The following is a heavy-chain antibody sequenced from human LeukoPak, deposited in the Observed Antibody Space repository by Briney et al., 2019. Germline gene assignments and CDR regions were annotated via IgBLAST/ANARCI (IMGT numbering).Heavy chain of an antibody. CDR1: GFTFSSYW. D-gene: IGHD3-10*01. Sequence: PGGSLRLPCAASGFTFSSYWMSWVRQAPGKGLEWVANIKQDGSEKYYVDSVKGRFTISRDNAKNSVYLQMNSLRAEDTAVYYCARGGSGSYYKSRFDYWGQGTLVTVSS. J-gene: IGHJ4*02. V-gene: IGHV3-7*01. CDR2: IKQDGSEK. CDR3: ARGGSGSYYKSRFDY.